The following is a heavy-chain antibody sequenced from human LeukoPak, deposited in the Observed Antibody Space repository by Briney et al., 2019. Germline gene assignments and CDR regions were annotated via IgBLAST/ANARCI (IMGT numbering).Heavy chain of an antibody. D-gene: IGHD2-21*01. CDR3: ARGADVVVSSTYYFDF. CDR1: GFTFSDYY. J-gene: IGHJ4*02. V-gene: IGHV3-11*04. CDR2: ISSSGYTI. Sequence: GGSLRLSCAASGFTFSDYYMSWIRQAPAKGLEWVSSISSSGYTIYYADSVKGRFTVSRDNAKNSLFLQMNSLRAEDTAVYYCARGADVVVSSTYYFDFWGQGTLVTVSS.